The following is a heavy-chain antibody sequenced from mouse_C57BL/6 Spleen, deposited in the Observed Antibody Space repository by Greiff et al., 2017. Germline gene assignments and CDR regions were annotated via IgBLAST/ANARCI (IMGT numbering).Heavy chain of an antibody. CDR1: GYTFTDYY. CDR2: INPNNGGT. J-gene: IGHJ2*01. V-gene: IGHV1-26*01. Sequence: EVQLQQSGPELVKPGASVKISCKASGYTFTDYYMNWVKQSPGKSLEWIGDINPNNGGTSYNQKFKGKATLTVDKSASTAYMELRSLTSEDSAVYYCARELSHYFDYWGQGTTLTVSS. D-gene: IGHD1-3*01. CDR3: ARELSHYFDY.